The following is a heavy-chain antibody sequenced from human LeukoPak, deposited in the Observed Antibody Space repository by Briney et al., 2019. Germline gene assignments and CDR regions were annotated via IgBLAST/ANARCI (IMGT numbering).Heavy chain of an antibody. CDR1: GYTFTDYY. CDR2: INPDSGYT. D-gene: IGHD3-3*01. J-gene: IGHJ6*03. Sequence: ASVKVSCKTSGYTFTDYYIHWVRQAPGQGLEWMGWINPDSGYTNYAQKFQGRVTMTRETSINTAYMERSRLTSDATAVYYCATDPRTTVFGTFRYYYMDVWGEGTTVAVSS. V-gene: IGHV1-2*02. CDR3: ATDPRTTVFGTFRYYYMDV.